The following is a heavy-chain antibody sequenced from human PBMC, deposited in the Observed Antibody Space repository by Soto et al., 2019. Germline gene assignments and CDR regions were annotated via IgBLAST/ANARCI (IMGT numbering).Heavy chain of an antibody. V-gene: IGHV3-23*01. CDR3: AKDRRAGGNYGFYSDF. CDR2: SSATGAGP. CDR1: GFTFSSYG. J-gene: IGHJ4*02. Sequence: GGSLRLSCAASGFTFSSYGMTWVRQAPGKGLEWVSFSSATGAGPYYADSVKGRFTISRDNSKNTLCLQVTSLRADDTAVYYCAKDRRAGGNYGFYSDFWGQGALVTVSS. D-gene: IGHD1-7*01.